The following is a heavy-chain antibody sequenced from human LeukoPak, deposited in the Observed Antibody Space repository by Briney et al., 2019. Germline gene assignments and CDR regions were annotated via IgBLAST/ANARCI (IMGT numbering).Heavy chain of an antibody. Sequence: SETLSLTCAVSGGSISSGDYSWSWIRQPPGKGLEWIGYIYYSGSTYYNPSLKSRVTISVDTSKNQFSLKLSSVTAADTAVYYCARGGHNTGYDYWGQGTLVTVSS. D-gene: IGHD1-14*01. V-gene: IGHV4-30-4*01. CDR1: GGSISSGDYS. CDR3: ARGGHNTGYDY. CDR2: IYYSGST. J-gene: IGHJ4*02.